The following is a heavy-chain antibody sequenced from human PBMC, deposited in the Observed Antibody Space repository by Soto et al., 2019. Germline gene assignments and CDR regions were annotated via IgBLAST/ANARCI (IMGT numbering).Heavy chain of an antibody. J-gene: IGHJ4*02. V-gene: IGHV1-18*01. CDR2: ISAYNGNT. CDR3: ARDEAPNWNQGPYYFDY. Sequence: ASVKVSCKASGYTFTGYGISWVRQAPGQGLEWMGWISAYNGNTNYAQKLQGRVTMTTDTSTSTAYMELRSLRSDDTAVYYCARDEAPNWNQGPYYFDYWGQGTLVTVSS. CDR1: GYTFTGYG. D-gene: IGHD1-1*01.